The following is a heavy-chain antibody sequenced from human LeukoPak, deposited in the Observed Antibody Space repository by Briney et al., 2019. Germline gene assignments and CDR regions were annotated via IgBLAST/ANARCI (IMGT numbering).Heavy chain of an antibody. CDR2: INHSGST. CDR3: ARVMGVYSSSWFDYYYYMDV. Sequence: SETLSLTCAVYGGPFSGYYWSWIRQPPGKGLEWIGEINHSGSTNYNPSLKSRVTISVDTSKNQFSLKLSSVTAAATAVYYCARVMGVYSSSWFDYYYYMDVWGKGTTVTVSS. J-gene: IGHJ6*03. D-gene: IGHD6-13*01. V-gene: IGHV4-34*01. CDR1: GGPFSGYY.